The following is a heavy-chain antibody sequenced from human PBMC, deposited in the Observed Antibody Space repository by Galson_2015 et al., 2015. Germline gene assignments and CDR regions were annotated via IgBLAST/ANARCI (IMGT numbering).Heavy chain of an antibody. V-gene: IGHV3-33*01. CDR2: IWYDGSNK. J-gene: IGHJ6*02. CDR1: GFTFSSYG. Sequence: SLRLSCAASGFTFSSYGMHWVRQAPGKGLEWVAVIWYDGSNKYYADSVKGRFTISRDNSKNTLYLQMNSLRAEDTAVYYCARDPIIVVEAYDYYYGMDVWGQGTTVTVSS. CDR3: ARDPIIVVEAYDYYYGMDV. D-gene: IGHD2-15*01.